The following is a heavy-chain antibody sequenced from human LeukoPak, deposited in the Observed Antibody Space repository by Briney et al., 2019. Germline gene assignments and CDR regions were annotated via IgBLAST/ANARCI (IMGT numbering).Heavy chain of an antibody. D-gene: IGHD1-26*01. Sequence: GGSLRLSCAASGFTVGSNYMSRVRQAPGKGLEWASVIYSGISTYYADSVKGRFSISRDNSKNTLYLQMNSLRAEDTAVYYCVRYNRPVGAHDYWGQGTLVTVSS. CDR3: VRYNRPVGAHDY. CDR1: GFTVGSNY. V-gene: IGHV3-66*01. J-gene: IGHJ4*02. CDR2: IYSGIST.